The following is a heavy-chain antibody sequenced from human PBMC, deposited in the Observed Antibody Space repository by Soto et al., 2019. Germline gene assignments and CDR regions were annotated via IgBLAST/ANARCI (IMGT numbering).Heavy chain of an antibody. V-gene: IGHV4-31*03. CDR2: IYYSGST. CDR3: ARVLRPYYYDSSGYFFDY. D-gene: IGHD3-22*01. J-gene: IGHJ4*02. Sequence: TLSLTCTVSGGSISSGGYYWSWIRQHPGKGLEWIGYIYYSGSTYYNPSLKSRVTISVDTSKNQFSLKLSSVTAADTAVYYCARVLRPYYYDSSGYFFDYWGQGTLVTVSS. CDR1: GGSISSGGYY.